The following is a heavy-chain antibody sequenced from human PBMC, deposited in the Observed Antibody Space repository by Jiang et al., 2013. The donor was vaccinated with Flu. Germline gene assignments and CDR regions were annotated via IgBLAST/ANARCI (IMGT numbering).Heavy chain of an antibody. CDR1: GGSLSSYT. J-gene: IGHJ4*02. D-gene: IGHD5-18*01. Sequence: GAEVKKPGSSVKVSCKASGGSLSSYTISWVRQAPGQGLEWMGGINPNSGGTHYAQKFQGRVTTARDTSISTAYMELRRLTSDDTAVYFCARGYRYADYYFDFWGQGTLVSVSS. V-gene: IGHV1-2*02. CDR2: INPNSGGT. CDR3: ARGYRYADYYFDF.